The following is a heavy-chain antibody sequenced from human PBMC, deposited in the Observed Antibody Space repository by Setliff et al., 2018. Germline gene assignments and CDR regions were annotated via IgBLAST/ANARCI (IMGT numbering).Heavy chain of an antibody. D-gene: IGHD1-1*01. J-gene: IGHJ3*02. V-gene: IGHV4-61*09. Sequence: SETLSLTCTVSGGSISSGNYYWSWIRQPAGKAPEWIGHIFSKGSTNNNPSLKSRVTISIDSSKNQMSLRMTSVTAADTAVYYCARGDEIVQGRHGAFDIWGQGTMVTVSS. CDR1: GGSISSGNYY. CDR2: IFSKGST. CDR3: ARGDEIVQGRHGAFDI.